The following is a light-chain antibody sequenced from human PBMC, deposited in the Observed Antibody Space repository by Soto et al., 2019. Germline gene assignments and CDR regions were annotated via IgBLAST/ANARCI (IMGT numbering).Light chain of an antibody. Sequence: DIQMTQSPSTLSASVGDRVTITCRASQSFGRWLAWYQQKPGKAPELLIYKTCTLERGVPSRFSGSGSGTEFTLTISSLQPDDFATYYCQEYKTGPGYNFGQGTRLEIK. CDR1: QSFGRW. J-gene: IGKJ2*01. V-gene: IGKV1-5*03. CDR3: QEYKTGPGYN. CDR2: KTC.